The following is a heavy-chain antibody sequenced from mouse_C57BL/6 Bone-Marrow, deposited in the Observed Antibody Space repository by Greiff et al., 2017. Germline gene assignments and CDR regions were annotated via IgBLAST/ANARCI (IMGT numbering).Heavy chain of an antibody. J-gene: IGHJ3*01. CDR3: LGHSLAY. CDR2: IRSKSNNYAT. Sequence: EVKLEESGGGLVQPKGSLKLSCAASGFSFNTYAMNWVRQAPGKGLEWVARIRSKSNNYATYYADSVKDRFTISRDDSESMLYLQMNNLKTADTAMYCCLGHSLAYWGQGTLVTVSA. V-gene: IGHV10-1*01. CDR1: GFSFNTYA.